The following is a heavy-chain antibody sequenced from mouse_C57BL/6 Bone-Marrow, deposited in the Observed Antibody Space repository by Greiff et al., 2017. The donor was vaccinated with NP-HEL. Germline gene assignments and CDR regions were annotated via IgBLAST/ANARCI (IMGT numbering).Heavy chain of an antibody. D-gene: IGHD1-1*01. V-gene: IGHV1-66*01. CDR1: GYSFTSYY. CDR2: IYPGSGNT. Sequence: VQLQQSGPELVKPGASVKISCKASGYSFTSYYIHWVKQRPGQGLEWIGWIYPGSGNTKYNEKFKSKATLTVDKPSSTAYMQLSSLTSEDSAVYYCASTVVGYWGQGTTLTVSS. CDR3: ASTVVGY. J-gene: IGHJ2*01.